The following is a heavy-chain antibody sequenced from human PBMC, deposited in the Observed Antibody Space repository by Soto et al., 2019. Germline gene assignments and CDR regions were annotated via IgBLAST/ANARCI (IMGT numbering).Heavy chain of an antibody. CDR2: ISYDGSNK. CDR1: GFTFSSHA. CDR3: ARDRLGGYTYSMDV. Sequence: QVQLVESGGGVVQPGRSLRLSCVASGFTFSSHAMHWVRQAPGKGLEWVILISYDGSNKYYADSVKGRFTISRDNSKNTLYLQMNSLRAEDTAVYHCARDRLGGYTYSMDVWGQGTTVTVSS. V-gene: IGHV3-30-3*01. J-gene: IGHJ6*02. D-gene: IGHD5-12*01.